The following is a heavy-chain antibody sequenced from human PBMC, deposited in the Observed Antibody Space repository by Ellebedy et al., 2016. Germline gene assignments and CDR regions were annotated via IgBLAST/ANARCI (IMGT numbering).Heavy chain of an antibody. Sequence: GGSLRLXXAASGFTFSDYGMSWVRQAPGKGLEWISYITSSSGTMYYADSVKGRFTISRDNAKNSLYLQMNSLRDEDTAAYYCVALTAVFNVWGQGTMVTVFS. CDR1: GFTFSDYG. CDR2: ITSSSGTM. J-gene: IGHJ3*01. V-gene: IGHV3-48*02. D-gene: IGHD6-19*01. CDR3: VALTAVFNV.